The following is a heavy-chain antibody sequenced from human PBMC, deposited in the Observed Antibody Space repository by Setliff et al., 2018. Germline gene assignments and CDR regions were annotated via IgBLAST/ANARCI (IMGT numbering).Heavy chain of an antibody. Sequence: SETLSLTCTVSGGSISSYYWSWIRQPAGKGLEWIGHIYIGGSANYNPSLKSRVTMSIDTSKTQSSLKLNSVTAADMAVYYCAREQWLDPPGYYYMDVWAKGTTVTVSS. CDR3: AREQWLDPPGYYYMDV. V-gene: IGHV4-4*07. CDR2: IYIGGSA. CDR1: GGSISSYY. J-gene: IGHJ6*03. D-gene: IGHD6-19*01.